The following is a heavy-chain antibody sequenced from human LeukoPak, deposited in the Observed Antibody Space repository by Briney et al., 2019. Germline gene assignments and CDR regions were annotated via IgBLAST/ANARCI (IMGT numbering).Heavy chain of an antibody. CDR1: GFTFSSNY. V-gene: IGHV3-53*05. J-gene: IGHJ4*02. CDR3: ARDSVVDTRDY. CDR2: IYSGGGA. Sequence: GGSLRLSCAASGFTFSSNYMTWVRQAPGKGLQWVSVIYSGGGAYYADSVKGRFTISRDNSKNTLHLQMNSLRPEDTAVYYCARDSVVDTRDYWGQGTLVTVSS. D-gene: IGHD3-22*01.